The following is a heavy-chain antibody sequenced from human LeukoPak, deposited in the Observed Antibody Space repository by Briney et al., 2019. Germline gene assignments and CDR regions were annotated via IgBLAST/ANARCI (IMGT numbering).Heavy chain of an antibody. Sequence: SETLSLTCTVSGGSISSGSYYWSWIRQPAGKGLEWIGRIYTSGSTNYNPSLKSRVTISVDTSKNQFSLKLSSVTAADTAVYYCARDRVVVVPAAIDYFDYWGQGTLVTVSS. CDR3: ARDRVVVVPAAIDYFDY. CDR2: IYTSGST. D-gene: IGHD2-2*02. J-gene: IGHJ4*02. CDR1: GGSISSGSYY. V-gene: IGHV4-61*02.